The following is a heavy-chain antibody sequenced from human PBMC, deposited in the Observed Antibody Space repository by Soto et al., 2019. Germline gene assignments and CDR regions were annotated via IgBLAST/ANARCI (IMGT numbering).Heavy chain of an antibody. Sequence: VGYLRLSCTDSGFTFSSHTMNWVRQAPGKGLEWVSLISATGSDIYYGDSVMGRFTISRDNAKNSLYLQLNNLRVEDTAVYYCARGYDVVRVPVAIRVGYFDHWGQGTVVTVSS. CDR3: ARGYDVVRVPVAIRVGYFDH. CDR2: ISATGSDI. J-gene: IGHJ4*02. D-gene: IGHD3-16*01. V-gene: IGHV3-21*01. CDR1: GFTFSSHT.